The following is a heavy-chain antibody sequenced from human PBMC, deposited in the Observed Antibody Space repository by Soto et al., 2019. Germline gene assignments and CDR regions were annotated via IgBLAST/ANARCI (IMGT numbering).Heavy chain of an antibody. CDR1: GFTFSSYG. CDR2: IWYDGSNK. Sequence: QVQLVESGGGVGQPGRSLRLSCAASGFTFSSYGMHWVRQAPGKGLEWVAVIWYDGSNKYYADSVKGRFTISRDNSKNTLYLQMNSLRAEDTAVYYCARDGYGSGSYYIDYWGQGTLVTVSS. D-gene: IGHD3-10*01. CDR3: ARDGYGSGSYYIDY. V-gene: IGHV3-33*01. J-gene: IGHJ4*02.